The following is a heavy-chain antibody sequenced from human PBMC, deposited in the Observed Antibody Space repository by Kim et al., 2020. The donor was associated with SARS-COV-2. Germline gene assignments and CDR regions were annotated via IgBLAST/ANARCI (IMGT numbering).Heavy chain of an antibody. J-gene: IGHJ6*02. D-gene: IGHD5-18*01. V-gene: IGHV1-69*13. CDR3: ARVGDTAMVHYYYYGMDV. CDR2: IIPIFGTA. CDR1: GGTFSSYA. Sequence: SVKVSCKASGGTFSSYAISWVRQAPGQGLEWMGGIIPIFGTANYAQKFQGRVTITADESTSTAYMELSSLRSEDTAVYYCARVGDTAMVHYYYYGMDVWGQGTTVTVSS.